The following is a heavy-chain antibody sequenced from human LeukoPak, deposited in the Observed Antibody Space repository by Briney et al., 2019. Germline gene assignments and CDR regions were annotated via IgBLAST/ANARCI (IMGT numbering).Heavy chain of an antibody. Sequence: GGSLRLSCTASGFTCSSNYMSGVRQAPGKGLEWVSVIYSGGSTYYSDSVKGRFTISRDNSKNTLYLQMNSLRAEDTAVYYCAREPAPNYYGSGSSCVWGQGTTVTVSS. J-gene: IGHJ6*02. D-gene: IGHD3-10*01. V-gene: IGHV3-66*01. CDR1: GFTCSSNY. CDR3: AREPAPNYYGSGSSCV. CDR2: IYSGGST.